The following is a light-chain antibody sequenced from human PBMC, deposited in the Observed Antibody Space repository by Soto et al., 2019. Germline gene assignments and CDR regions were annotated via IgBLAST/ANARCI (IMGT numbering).Light chain of an antibody. J-gene: IGKJ1*01. CDR1: QSVTRN. Sequence: KVVAQSPTIDSGATCASDTLSFMASQSVTRNVAWYQQKPGQAPRLLIHGASTRATGIPARFSGSGSGTEFTLTISSLQCEDFAVYYWQQYNNWPVWTFGQGTKVDI. CDR3: QQYNNWPVWT. V-gene: IGKV3-15*01. CDR2: GAS.